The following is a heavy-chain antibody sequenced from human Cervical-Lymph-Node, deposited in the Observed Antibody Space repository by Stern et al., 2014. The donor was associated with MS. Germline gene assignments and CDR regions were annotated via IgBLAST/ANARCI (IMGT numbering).Heavy chain of an antibody. CDR2: INSDASFT. V-gene: IGHV3-74*01. Sequence: EVQLVESGGGLVQPGGSLRLSCAASGFTFSSHWMNWVRQAPGKGLVWVSRINSDASFTTYADSVKGRFTISRDNAKNTLYLQMNSLRAEDTAVYYCARDGATGYSSGRPDYWGQGTLVTVSS. D-gene: IGHD6-19*01. CDR3: ARDGATGYSSGRPDY. J-gene: IGHJ4*02. CDR1: GFTFSSHW.